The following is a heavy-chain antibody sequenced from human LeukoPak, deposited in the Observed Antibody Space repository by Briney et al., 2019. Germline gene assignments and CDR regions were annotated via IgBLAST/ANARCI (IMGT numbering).Heavy chain of an antibody. Sequence: GGSLRLSCSASGFTFSSYAMHWVRQAPGKGLEYVSAISSNGGSTYYADSVKGRSTISRDNSKNTLYLQMSSLRAEDTAVYYCVHGGSGYSYGPFDYWGQGTLVTVSS. CDR3: VHGGSGYSYGPFDY. V-gene: IGHV3-64D*06. CDR1: GFTFSSYA. CDR2: ISSNGGST. J-gene: IGHJ4*02. D-gene: IGHD5-18*01.